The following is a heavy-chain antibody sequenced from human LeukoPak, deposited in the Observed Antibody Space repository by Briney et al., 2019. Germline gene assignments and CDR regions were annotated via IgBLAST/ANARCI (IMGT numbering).Heavy chain of an antibody. V-gene: IGHV4-38-2*01. D-gene: IGHD4-17*01. CDR2: IYHSGST. CDR3: ARLYGAKPWYYFDY. Sequence: PSETLSLTCAVSGYSISSGYYWGWIRQPPGKGLEWIGSIYHSGSTYYNPSLKSRVTISVDTSKNQFSLKLGSVTAADTAVYYCARLYGAKPWYYFDYWGQGTLVTVSS. J-gene: IGHJ4*02. CDR1: GYSISSGYY.